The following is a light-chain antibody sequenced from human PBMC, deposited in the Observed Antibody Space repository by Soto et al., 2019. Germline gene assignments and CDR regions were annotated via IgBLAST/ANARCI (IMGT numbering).Light chain of an antibody. Sequence: DIPMTQSPSTLSASVGDRVTITCRASQNIRSWLAWYQQKPGKAPKLLIHKASTLQSGVPSRFSGSGSGTEFTLTISGLQPDDFATYYCQQYNTYSGTFGQGTKVEVK. V-gene: IGKV1-5*03. J-gene: IGKJ1*01. CDR2: KAS. CDR3: QQYNTYSGT. CDR1: QNIRSW.